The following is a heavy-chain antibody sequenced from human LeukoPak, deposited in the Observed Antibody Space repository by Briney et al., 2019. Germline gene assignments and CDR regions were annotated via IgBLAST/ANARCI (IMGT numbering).Heavy chain of an antibody. J-gene: IGHJ4*02. CDR3: ARETSGSSDY. Sequence: GGSLRLSCAASGFTFSSHWLHWVRQAPGKGLVWVSRIYSDGSSAGYADSVKGRFTISRDNAKNTLYLQMHSLRAEDTAVYYCARETSGSSDYWGQGTLVTVSS. V-gene: IGHV3-74*01. CDR2: IYSDGSSA. D-gene: IGHD1-26*01. CDR1: GFTFSSHW.